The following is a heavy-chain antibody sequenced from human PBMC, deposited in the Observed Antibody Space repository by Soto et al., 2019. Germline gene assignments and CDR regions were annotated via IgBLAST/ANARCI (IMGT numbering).Heavy chain of an antibody. CDR3: ARRGAYYDSSGYDDKFGAYDI. CDR2: IYPGDSDT. J-gene: IGHJ3*02. D-gene: IGHD3-22*01. CDR1: GYIFTTYW. Sequence: EVQLAQSGVEVKKPGESLKISCKGSGYIFTTYWIGWVRQMSGKGLEWMGIIYPGDSDTRYSPSFHGQVTISADKSISTAYLQGSSLKASDTAMYYCARRGAYYDSSGYDDKFGAYDIWGQGTMVTVS. V-gene: IGHV5-51*03.